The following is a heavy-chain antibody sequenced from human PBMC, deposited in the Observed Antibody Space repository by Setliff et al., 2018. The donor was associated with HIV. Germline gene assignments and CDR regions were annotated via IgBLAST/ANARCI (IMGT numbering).Heavy chain of an antibody. V-gene: IGHV1-24*01. CDR2: FDPEDGET. J-gene: IGHJ4*02. CDR1: GYTFTSYY. Sequence: GASVKVSCKASGYTFTSYYMHWVRQAPGKGLEWMGGFDPEDGETIYAQKFQDRVTITADKSTSTAYMELSSLRSEDTAVYFCARERRVDIAVAPAAKGTFDYWGQGTLVTVSS. D-gene: IGHD2-2*01. CDR3: ARERRVDIAVAPAAKGTFDY.